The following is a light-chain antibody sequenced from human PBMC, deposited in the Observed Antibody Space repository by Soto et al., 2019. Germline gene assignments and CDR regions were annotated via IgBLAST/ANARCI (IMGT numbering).Light chain of an antibody. CDR1: KSEVGGYNF. Sequence: QSALTQPRSVSGSPRQSVTISCTGNKSEVGGYNFVSWYQQYPGKAPKFMIYDVSKRPSGVPDRFSGSKSGNTASLTISGLLAEDEADYYCCSYAGSHTFVFGTGTKVTVL. CDR3: CSYAGSHTFV. J-gene: IGLJ1*01. V-gene: IGLV2-11*01. CDR2: DVS.